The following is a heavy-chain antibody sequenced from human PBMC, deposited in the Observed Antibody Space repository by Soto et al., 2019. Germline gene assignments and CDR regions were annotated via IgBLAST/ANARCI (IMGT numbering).Heavy chain of an antibody. V-gene: IGHV4-59*08. J-gene: IGHJ4*02. Sequence: QVQLQESGPGLVKPSETLSLTCTVSGGSISSYYWRWIRQPPGKGLEWIGYIYYSGSTNYNPSLKTRVTIPGDTSNTQASLKLSSVTAADPAVYYCARRYGSCFDYWGQGPLVTVSS. CDR3: ARRYGSCFDY. D-gene: IGHD5-18*01. CDR1: GGSISSYY. CDR2: IYYSGST.